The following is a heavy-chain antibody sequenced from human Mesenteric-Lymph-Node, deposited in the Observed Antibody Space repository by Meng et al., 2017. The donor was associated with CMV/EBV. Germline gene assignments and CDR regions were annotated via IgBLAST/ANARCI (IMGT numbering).Heavy chain of an antibody. V-gene: IGHV1-2*06. Sequence: SCKASGYTFTSHGISWVRQAPGQGLEWIGRINPNSGGTNYAQTFQRRVTMTRDTSISTAYMELSRLRSDDTAVYYCASSGSGSYFYWGQGTLVTVSS. CDR3: ASSGSGSYFY. CDR2: INPNSGGT. D-gene: IGHD3-10*01. J-gene: IGHJ4*02. CDR1: GYTFTSHG.